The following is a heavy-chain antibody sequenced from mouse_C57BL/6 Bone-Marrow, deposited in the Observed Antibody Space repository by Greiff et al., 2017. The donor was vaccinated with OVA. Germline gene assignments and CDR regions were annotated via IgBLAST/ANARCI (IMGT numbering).Heavy chain of an antibody. CDR1: GYSFTSYY. Sequence: VKLMESGPELVKPGASVKISCKASGYSFTSYYIHWVKQRPGQGLEWIGWIYPGSGNTKYNEKFKGKATLTADTSSSTAYMQLSSLTSEDSAVYYCARGSPFAYWGQGTLVTVSA. CDR3: ARGSPFAY. J-gene: IGHJ3*01. V-gene: IGHV1-66*01. CDR2: IYPGSGNT.